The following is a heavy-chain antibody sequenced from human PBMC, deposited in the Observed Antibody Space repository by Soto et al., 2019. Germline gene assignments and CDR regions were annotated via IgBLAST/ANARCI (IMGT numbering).Heavy chain of an antibody. V-gene: IGHV1-69*01. CDR3: ASDKEYSSSESFNFDY. D-gene: IGHD6-6*01. Sequence: QVQLVQSGAEVKKPGSSVKVSCKASGGTFSSYAISWVRQAPGQGLEWMGGIIPNFGTANYAQKFQGRVTITADESTSTAYMERSSLRSEDTAVYYCASDKEYSSSESFNFDYWGQGTLVTVSS. J-gene: IGHJ4*02. CDR2: IIPNFGTA. CDR1: GGTFSSYA.